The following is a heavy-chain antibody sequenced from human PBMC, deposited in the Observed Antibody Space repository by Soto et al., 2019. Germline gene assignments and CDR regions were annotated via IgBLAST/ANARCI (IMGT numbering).Heavy chain of an antibody. Sequence: QVQLVQSGAEVKKPGSSVKVSCKASGGTFSRYAISWVRQAPGQGLEWMGGSIPICGTANYAQKFQGRVTITANEATSTAYMELTSLRSEDTAVDYGARGALQYYYGSAIDYWGQGTLVTVSS. CDR1: GGTFSRYA. V-gene: IGHV1-69*01. CDR2: SIPICGTA. J-gene: IGHJ4*02. D-gene: IGHD3-10*01. CDR3: ARGALQYYYGSAIDY.